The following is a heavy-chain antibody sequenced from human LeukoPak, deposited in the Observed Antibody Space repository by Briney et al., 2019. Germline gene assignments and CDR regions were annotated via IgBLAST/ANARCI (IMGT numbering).Heavy chain of an antibody. V-gene: IGHV3-64*01. CDR1: GFPFSSYA. CDR3: AREYVYYGSGSYRWFDP. CDR2: ISSNGGST. D-gene: IGHD3-10*01. Sequence: GGSLRLSCAASGFPFSSYAMHWVRQAPGKGLEYVSAISSNGGSTYYANSVKGRFTISRDNSKNTLYLQMGSLRAEDMAVYYCAREYVYYGSGSYRWFDPWGQGTLVTVSS. J-gene: IGHJ5*02.